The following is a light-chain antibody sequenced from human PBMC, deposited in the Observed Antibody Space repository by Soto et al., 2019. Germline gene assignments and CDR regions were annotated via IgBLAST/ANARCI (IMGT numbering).Light chain of an antibody. CDR3: QQYGYSRT. CDR1: QSVGDTY. CDR2: STS. Sequence: EIVLTQSPGTLSLSPGERATLSCRASQSVGDTYLAWYQQKPGQAPRLLMYSTSIRATGIPDRFSGSGSGTDFTLTISTLEPEDFAIYYCQQYGYSRTFGQGTKVDIK. J-gene: IGKJ1*01. V-gene: IGKV3-20*01.